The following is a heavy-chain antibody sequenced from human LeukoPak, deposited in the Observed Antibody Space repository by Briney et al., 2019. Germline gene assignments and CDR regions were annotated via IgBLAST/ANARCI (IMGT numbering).Heavy chain of an antibody. V-gene: IGHV3-30*02. CDR2: IRYDGGNI. CDR3: AKASNSPGSYYYYMDV. J-gene: IGHJ6*03. D-gene: IGHD1-1*01. CDR1: GFTFRSYG. Sequence: GGSLRLSCAASGFTFRSYGMHWVRQAPGKGLEWVAFIRYDGGNIYYADSVKGRFTNSRVNSKNTLYLQMNSLRPEDTAVYYCAKASNSPGSYYYYMDVWGKGTTVTVSS.